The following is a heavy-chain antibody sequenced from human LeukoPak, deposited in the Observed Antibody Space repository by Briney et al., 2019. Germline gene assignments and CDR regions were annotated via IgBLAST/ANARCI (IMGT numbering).Heavy chain of an antibody. J-gene: IGHJ4*02. CDR1: GFTFSSYA. D-gene: IGHD2-15*01. CDR3: ANGGRGHVTN. Sequence: PGGSLRLSCAACGFTFSSYAMSWVRQAPGKGLEWVSLISGSGGTTYYADSVKGRFTISADNSKNTVYLQMNSLRADDTAVYYCANGGRGHVTNWGQGTLVTVSS. CDR2: ISGSGGTT. V-gene: IGHV3-23*01.